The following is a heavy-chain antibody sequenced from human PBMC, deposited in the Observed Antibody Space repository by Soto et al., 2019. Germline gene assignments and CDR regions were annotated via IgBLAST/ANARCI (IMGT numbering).Heavy chain of an antibody. Sequence: PSETLSLTCTVSSGSISSTIDSWDWIRQPPGKGLEWIGSIFYSGSTYYNPSLKSRVTISVDTSKNQFSLTLTSVTAADTAVYYCARQCRGVTCNWFVPWGQGTLVTVSS. CDR2: IFYSGST. J-gene: IGHJ5*02. D-gene: IGHD2-15*01. CDR1: SGSISSTIDS. CDR3: ARQCRGVTCNWFVP. V-gene: IGHV4-39*01.